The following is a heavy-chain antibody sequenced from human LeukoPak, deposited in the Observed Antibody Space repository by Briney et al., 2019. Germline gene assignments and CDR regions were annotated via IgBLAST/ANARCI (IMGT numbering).Heavy chain of an antibody. CDR2: ISYDGSNK. CDR3: AKEGAGSYLPNPFDP. D-gene: IGHD1-26*01. J-gene: IGHJ5*02. CDR1: GFPFSSYG. Sequence: GRSLRLSCAASGFPFSSYGMHWVRQAPGKGLEWVAVISYDGSNKYYADSVKGRFTISRDNSKNTLYLQMNSLRAEDTAVYYCAKEGAGSYLPNPFDPWGQGTLVTVSS. V-gene: IGHV3-30*18.